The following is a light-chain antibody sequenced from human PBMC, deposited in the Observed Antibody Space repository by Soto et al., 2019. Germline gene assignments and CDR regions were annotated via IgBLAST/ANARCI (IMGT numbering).Light chain of an antibody. V-gene: IGKV3-11*01. J-gene: IGKJ2*01. CDR2: DAS. CDR1: QSVSSY. Sequence: EIVLTQSPATLSLSPGERATLSCRASQSVSSYLAWYQQKPGQAPRLLIYDASNRATGIPARFSGSGSGTDFTLTISSLEPEDLAVYYCQQRGVTFGQGTKLEIK. CDR3: QQRGVT.